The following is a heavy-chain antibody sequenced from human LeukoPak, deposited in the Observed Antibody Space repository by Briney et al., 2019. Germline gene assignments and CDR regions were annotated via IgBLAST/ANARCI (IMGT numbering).Heavy chain of an antibody. V-gene: IGHV3-23*01. CDR3: AKDPNGEYIGTFDI. Sequence: GGSLRLSCATSQFKFNNYDMTWVRQAPGKGLEWVSSITGSGGRTQYADSVQGRFTISRDNSKNTLYLQMNSLRAEDTAVYYCAKDPNGEYIGTFDIWGQGTMVTVSS. CDR1: QFKFNNYD. D-gene: IGHD4-17*01. CDR2: ITGSGGRT. J-gene: IGHJ3*02.